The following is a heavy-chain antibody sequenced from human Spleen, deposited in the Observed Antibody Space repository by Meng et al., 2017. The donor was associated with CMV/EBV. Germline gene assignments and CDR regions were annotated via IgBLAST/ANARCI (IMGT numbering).Heavy chain of an antibody. CDR2: INPNSGGT. Sequence: ASVKVSCKASGYTFTGYYIHWVRQAPGQGLEWMGWINPNSGGTNYAQKFQGRLTMTTDTSTSTADMELRSLRSDDTAVYYCARDYCSSTSCYTDSFDYWGQGTLVTVSS. D-gene: IGHD2-2*02. J-gene: IGHJ4*02. CDR3: ARDYCSSTSCYTDSFDY. V-gene: IGHV1-2*02. CDR1: GYTFTGYY.